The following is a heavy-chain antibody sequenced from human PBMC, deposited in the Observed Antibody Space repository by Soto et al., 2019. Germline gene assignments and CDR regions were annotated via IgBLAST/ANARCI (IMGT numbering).Heavy chain of an antibody. CDR3: AKIGDSSGYFPLDHADAFDI. V-gene: IGHV4-31*03. Sequence: SETLSLTCTVSGCSISSGGYYWSWIRQHPGKGLEWIGYIYYSGSTYYNPSLKSRVNISEDTSKNQFSLKLSSVTAEDTAVYYCAKIGDSSGYFPLDHADAFDIWGQGTMVTVSS. D-gene: IGHD3-22*01. CDR1: GCSISSGGYY. J-gene: IGHJ3*02. CDR2: IYYSGST.